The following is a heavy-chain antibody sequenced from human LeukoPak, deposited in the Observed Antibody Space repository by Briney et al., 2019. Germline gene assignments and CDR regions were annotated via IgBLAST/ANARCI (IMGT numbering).Heavy chain of an antibody. Sequence: GASVKVSCKASGYTFTCYYMHWVRQAPGQGLEWMGRINPNSGGTNYAQKFQGRVTMTRDTSISTAYMELSRLRSDDTAVYYCAREQRLVSVRLLGFWGQGTLVTVSS. CDR1: GYTFTCYY. V-gene: IGHV1-2*06. D-gene: IGHD3-10*01. CDR2: INPNSGGT. J-gene: IGHJ4*02. CDR3: AREQRLVSVRLLGF.